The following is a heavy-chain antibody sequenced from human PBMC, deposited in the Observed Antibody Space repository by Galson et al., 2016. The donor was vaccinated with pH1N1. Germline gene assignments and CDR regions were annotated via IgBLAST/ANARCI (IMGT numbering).Heavy chain of an antibody. Sequence: SLRLSCAASGFSFSSYTMNWVRQAPGKALEWLSHITSGSGGINYADSVKGRFTISRDNAKNSLFLENDSLRAEDTAVYYCTRCANGPLDFWVFDLWGRGTLVSVSP. CDR1: GFSFSSYT. CDR2: ITSGSGGI. V-gene: IGHV3-48*01. CDR3: TRCANGPLDFWVFDL. D-gene: IGHD3-3*01. J-gene: IGHJ2*01.